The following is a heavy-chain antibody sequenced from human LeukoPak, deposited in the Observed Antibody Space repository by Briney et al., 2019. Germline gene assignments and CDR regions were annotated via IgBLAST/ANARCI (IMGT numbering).Heavy chain of an antibody. V-gene: IGHV3-21*01. CDR3: ARVGGEYVVSDY. D-gene: IGHD3-16*01. CDR2: ISSSTYI. Sequence: GGSLRLSCEASGFTFSSYSMNWVRQAPGKGLEWVSSISSSTYIYYADSVKGRFTISRDNPKNSLYLQMNSLTAEDTAVYYCARVGGEYVVSDYWGQGTLVAVSS. J-gene: IGHJ4*02. CDR1: GFTFSSYS.